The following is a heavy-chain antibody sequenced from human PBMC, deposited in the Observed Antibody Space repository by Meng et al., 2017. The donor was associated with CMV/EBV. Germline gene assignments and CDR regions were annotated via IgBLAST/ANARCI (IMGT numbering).Heavy chain of an antibody. Sequence: QFILKESGLKLVQPTQTLTLACTFSGFSLSTSGVGVGWIRQPPGKALEWLALIYWDDDKRYSPSLKSRLTITKDTSKNQVVLTMTNMDPVDTATYYCAHRGRIAAAGTDWFDPWGQGTLVTVSS. CDR1: GFSLSTSGVG. D-gene: IGHD6-13*01. CDR3: AHRGRIAAAGTDWFDP. J-gene: IGHJ5*02. CDR2: IYWDDDK. V-gene: IGHV2-5*02.